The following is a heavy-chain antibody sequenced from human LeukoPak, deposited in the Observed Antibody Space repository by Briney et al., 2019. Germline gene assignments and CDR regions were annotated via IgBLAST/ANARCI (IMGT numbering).Heavy chain of an antibody. Sequence: GGSLRLSCVASGFTFNSYSMNWVRQTPGKGLEWVSYITATTGIITYADSVKRRFTVSRDNAENSVYLQMTSLRAEDTAVYYCARVGLGLFAPDYWGQGTLVSVSS. D-gene: IGHD3-10*02. J-gene: IGHJ4*02. CDR3: ARVGLGLFAPDY. CDR2: ITATTGII. CDR1: GFTFNSYS. V-gene: IGHV3-48*01.